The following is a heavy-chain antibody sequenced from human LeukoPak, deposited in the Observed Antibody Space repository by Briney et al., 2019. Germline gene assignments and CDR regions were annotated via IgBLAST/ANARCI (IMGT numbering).Heavy chain of an antibody. J-gene: IGHJ5*02. CDR1: GFTFSSYG. D-gene: IGHD1-7*01. CDR3: AKDRSITGTMFDP. CDR2: IRYDGSNK. V-gene: IGHV3-30*02. Sequence: GGSLRLSCAASGFTFSSYGMHWVRQAPGKGLEWVAFIRYDGSNKYYADSVKGRFTISRDNSKNTLYLQMNSLRAEDTAVYYCAKDRSITGTMFDPWGQGTLVTVSS.